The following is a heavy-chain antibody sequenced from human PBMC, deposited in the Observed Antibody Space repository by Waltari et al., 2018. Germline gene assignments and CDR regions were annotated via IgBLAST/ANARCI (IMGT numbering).Heavy chain of an antibody. V-gene: IGHV4-34*01. CDR3: ASLRVVPAGRNFYLYGMDV. D-gene: IGHD6-19*01. J-gene: IGHJ6*02. CDR2: TNDGGRT. CDR1: GWTLSGCY. Sequence: VRLQPGGAGLLKPSETLSPHCSVRGWTLSGCYWSWVRPSPGKGLGGFGETNDGGRTKYTPSLKSRVTISLDMSQSHFSLTLSSVTAADTAVYYCASLRVVPAGRNFYLYGMDVWGPGATVTVSS.